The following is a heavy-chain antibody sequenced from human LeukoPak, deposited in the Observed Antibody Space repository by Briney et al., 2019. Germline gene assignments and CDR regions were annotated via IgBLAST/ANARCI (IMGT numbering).Heavy chain of an antibody. D-gene: IGHD2-21*01. CDR2: IFLDDSQI. CDR1: DHTLNIYW. Sequence: GESLKISCKESDHTLNIYWIAWVRQTPGRGLEWMGIIFLDDSQIEYNPSFQGQITISADKSVKTAYLQWDSLQTSDTALYYCATSTYSVAAHIDYWGQGTPVTVST. CDR3: ATSTYSVAAHIDY. V-gene: IGHV5-51*01. J-gene: IGHJ4*02.